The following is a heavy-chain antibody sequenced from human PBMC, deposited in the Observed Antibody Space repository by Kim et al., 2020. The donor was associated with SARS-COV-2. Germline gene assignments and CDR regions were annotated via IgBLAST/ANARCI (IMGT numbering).Heavy chain of an antibody. CDR2: ISYDGSNK. CDR3: ASSWRGVSGPGGWFDP. CDR1: GFTFSSYA. D-gene: IGHD3-10*01. V-gene: IGHV3-30-3*01. Sequence: GGSLRLSCAASGFTFSSYAMHWVRQAPGKGLEWVAVISYDGSNKYYADSVKGRFTISRDNSKNTLYLQMNSLRAEDTAVYYCASSWRGVSGPGGWFDPWGQGTLVTVSS. J-gene: IGHJ5*02.